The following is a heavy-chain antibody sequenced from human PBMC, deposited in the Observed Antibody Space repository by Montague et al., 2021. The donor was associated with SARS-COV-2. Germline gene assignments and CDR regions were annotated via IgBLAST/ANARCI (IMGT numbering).Heavy chain of an antibody. CDR3: AGTYYDFWSGFFHYYCMDV. J-gene: IGHJ6*03. D-gene: IGHD3-3*01. CDR1: GGSISSYY. V-gene: IGHV4-59*01. Sequence: SETLSLTCTVSGGSISSYYWSWIRQPPGKGLEWIGYIYYSGSTNYNPSLKSRVTISVDTSKNQFSLKLSSVTAADTAVYYCAGTYYDFWSGFFHYYCMDVWGKGTTVTVSS. CDR2: IYYSGST.